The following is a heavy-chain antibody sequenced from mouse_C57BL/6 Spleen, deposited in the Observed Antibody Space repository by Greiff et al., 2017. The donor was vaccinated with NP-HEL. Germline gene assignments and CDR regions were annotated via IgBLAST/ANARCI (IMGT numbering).Heavy chain of an antibody. CDR3: ARGGYDYFDY. J-gene: IGHJ2*01. Sequence: VQLQQPGAELVRPGSSVKLSCKASGYTFTSYWMHWVKQRPRQGLEWIGNIDPSDSETHYNQKFKDKATLTVDKSSSTAYMQLSSLTSEDSAVYYCARGGYDYFDYWGQGTTLTVSS. CDR2: IDPSDSET. CDR1: GYTFTSYW. D-gene: IGHD2-3*01. V-gene: IGHV1-52*01.